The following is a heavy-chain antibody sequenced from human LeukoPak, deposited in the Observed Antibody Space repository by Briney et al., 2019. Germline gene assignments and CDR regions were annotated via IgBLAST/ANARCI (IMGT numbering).Heavy chain of an antibody. V-gene: IGHV6-1*01. J-gene: IGHJ4*02. Sequence: SQTLSLTCAISGDRVSRDNTAWNWTRQSPSRGLEWLGRTYYKSKWYNDYALSVKSRITINPDTSKNHFSLQLNSVTPEDTAVYYCARDEGALNWWGQGTLVTVSS. CDR2: TYYKSKWYN. CDR1: GDRVSRDNTA. CDR3: ARDEGALNW. D-gene: IGHD1-20*01.